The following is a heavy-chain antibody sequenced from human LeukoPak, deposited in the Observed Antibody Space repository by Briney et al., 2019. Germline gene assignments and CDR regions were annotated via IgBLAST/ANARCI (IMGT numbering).Heavy chain of an antibody. V-gene: IGHV4-61*01. Sequence: SETLSLTCTVSGGSVSSGSYYWSWIRQPPGKGLEWIGYIYYSGSTNYNPSLKSRVTISVDTSKNQFSLKLSSVTAADTAVYYCARSASNFYDQTDWGQGTLVIVSS. CDR3: ARSASNFYDQTD. J-gene: IGHJ4*02. CDR2: IYYSGST. CDR1: GGSVSSGSYY. D-gene: IGHD3-3*01.